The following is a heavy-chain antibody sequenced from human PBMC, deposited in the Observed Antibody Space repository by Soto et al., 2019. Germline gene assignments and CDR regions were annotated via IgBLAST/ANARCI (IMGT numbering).Heavy chain of an antibody. CDR3: SKSTCGNANGICV. V-gene: IGHV3-9*01. Sequence: EVQVVESGGGLVQPGRSLRLSCAASGFSFDDYAMHWVRQAPGKDLEWVSGISWYSGTIGYADSVKGRFTIARDNAKNSLYLQMNSLRAEDTVLYYGSKSTCGNANGICVWGQGTTVTVSS. J-gene: IGHJ6*02. CDR1: GFSFDDYA. CDR2: ISWYSGTI. D-gene: IGHD3-16*01.